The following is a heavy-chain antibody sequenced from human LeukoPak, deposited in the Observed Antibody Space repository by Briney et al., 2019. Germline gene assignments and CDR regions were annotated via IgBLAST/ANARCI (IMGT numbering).Heavy chain of an antibody. CDR2: IYTSGST. CDR1: GGSISSYY. D-gene: IGHD7-27*01. J-gene: IGHJ4*02. Sequence: ASETLSLTCTVSGGSISSYYWSWIRQPAGKGLEWIGRIYTSGSTNYNPSLKSRVTMSVDTSKNQFSLKLSSVTAADTAVYYCAKERLKLGIDYWGQGTLVTVSS. CDR3: AKERLKLGIDY. V-gene: IGHV4-4*07.